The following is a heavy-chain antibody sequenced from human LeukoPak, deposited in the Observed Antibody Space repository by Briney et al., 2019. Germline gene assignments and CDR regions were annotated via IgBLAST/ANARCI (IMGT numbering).Heavy chain of an antibody. CDR2: ISYDGSNK. CDR1: GFTFSSYG. D-gene: IGHD5-18*01. V-gene: IGHV3-30*18. Sequence: GGSLRLSCAASGFTFSSYGMHWVRQAPGKGLEWVAVISYDGSNKYYADPVKGRFTISRDNSKNTLYLQMNSLRAEDTAVYYCAKPLYSYGYYFDYWGQGTLVTVSS. J-gene: IGHJ4*02. CDR3: AKPLYSYGYYFDY.